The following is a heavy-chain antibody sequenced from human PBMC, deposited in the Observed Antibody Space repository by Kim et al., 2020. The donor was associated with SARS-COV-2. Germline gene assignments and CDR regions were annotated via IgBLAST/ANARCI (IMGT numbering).Heavy chain of an antibody. J-gene: IGHJ5*02. D-gene: IGHD6-13*01. V-gene: IGHV4-4*02. CDR3: ARDRVEYSSSWGLGP. CDR2: IYHSGST. Sequence: SETLSLTCAVSGGSISSSNWWSWVRQPPGKGLEWIGEIYHSGSTNYNPSLKSRVTISVDKSKNQFSLKLSSVTAADTAVYYCARDRVEYSSSWGLGPWGQGTLVTVSS. CDR1: GGSISSSNW.